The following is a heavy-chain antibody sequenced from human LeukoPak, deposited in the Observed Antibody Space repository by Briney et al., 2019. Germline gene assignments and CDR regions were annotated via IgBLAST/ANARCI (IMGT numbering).Heavy chain of an antibody. CDR3: ARAQHRQSNLMTTVTTFGY. V-gene: IGHV1-2*02. Sequence: ASLKLSCKASGYTFTGYYMHWVRQAPGQGLEWMGWINPNSGGTNYAQKFQCRVTMTRDTSISTAYMELSRLRSDDTAVYYCARAQHRQSNLMTTVTTFGYWGQGTLVTVSS. J-gene: IGHJ4*02. CDR2: INPNSGGT. CDR1: GYTFTGYY. D-gene: IGHD4-17*01.